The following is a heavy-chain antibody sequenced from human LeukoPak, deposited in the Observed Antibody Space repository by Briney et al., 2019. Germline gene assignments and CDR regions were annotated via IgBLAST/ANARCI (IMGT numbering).Heavy chain of an antibody. CDR3: ARVRGYGDYYFDY. V-gene: IGHV4-61*02. CDR2: IYTSGST. Sequence: SETLSLTCTVSGGSISSGSYYWSWIRQPAGKGLEWIGRIYTSGSTNYNPSLKSRVTISVDKSKNQFSLKLSSVTAADTAVYYCARVRGYGDYYFDYWGQGTLVTVSS. J-gene: IGHJ4*02. CDR1: GGSISSGSYY. D-gene: IGHD4-17*01.